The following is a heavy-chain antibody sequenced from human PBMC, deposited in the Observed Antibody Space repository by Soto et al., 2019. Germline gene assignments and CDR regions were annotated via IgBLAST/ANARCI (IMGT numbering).Heavy chain of an antibody. J-gene: IGHJ5*02. V-gene: IGHV4-39*07. CDR3: ARSHDYGFFWFEP. CDR1: GGSTSSSSYY. CDR2: LYYSVST. Sequence: SETLSLTCTISGGSTSSSSYYWGWIRQPRGKWLEWIGSLYYSVSTYYNPSLKSRVTISVDECKNQFSLKLSSVTAADTAVYYCARSHDYGFFWFEPLGQGTMVAVSS. D-gene: IGHD4-17*01.